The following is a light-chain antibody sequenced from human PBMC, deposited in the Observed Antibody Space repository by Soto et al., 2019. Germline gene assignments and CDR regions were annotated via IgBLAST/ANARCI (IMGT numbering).Light chain of an antibody. Sequence: DIQMTQSPSSLSASVGDRVTITCRASQGISNYLAWYQQKPGEVPKLLIYAASTLQSGVPPRFSGSGSGTDFSLTISSLQPEDVATYYCQKYTSARWTFGQGNKVEIK. CDR2: AAS. CDR1: QGISNY. V-gene: IGKV1-27*01. CDR3: QKYTSARWT. J-gene: IGKJ1*01.